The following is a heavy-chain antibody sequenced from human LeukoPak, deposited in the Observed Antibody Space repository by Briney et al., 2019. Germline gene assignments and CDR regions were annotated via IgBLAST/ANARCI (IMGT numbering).Heavy chain of an antibody. CDR3: AREGQLWSLDY. Sequence: GSLRLSCAASGFTFSSYAMHWVRQAPGKGLEYVSAISSNGGSTYYANSVKGRFTTSRDNSKNTLYLQMGSLRAEDMAVYYCAREGQLWSLDYWGQGTLVTVSS. CDR1: GFTFSSYA. D-gene: IGHD5-18*01. J-gene: IGHJ4*02. CDR2: ISSNGGST. V-gene: IGHV3-64*01.